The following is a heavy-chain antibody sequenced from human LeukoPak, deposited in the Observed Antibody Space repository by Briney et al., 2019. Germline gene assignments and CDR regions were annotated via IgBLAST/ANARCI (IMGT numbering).Heavy chain of an antibody. Sequence: GGSLRLSCEASGFSFPYGMSWVRQAPGKGLEWVSGITNSGENTYYADSVKGRFTISRDNSKNTLYLQMNSLRAEDTAVYYCAKARGSGSYSYYFDYWGQGTLVTVSS. V-gene: IGHV3-23*01. J-gene: IGHJ4*02. CDR1: GFSFPYG. CDR2: ITNSGENT. D-gene: IGHD3-10*01. CDR3: AKARGSGSYSYYFDY.